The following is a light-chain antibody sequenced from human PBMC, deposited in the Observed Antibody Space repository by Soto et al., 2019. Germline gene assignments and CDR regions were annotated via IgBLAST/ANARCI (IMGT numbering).Light chain of an antibody. Sequence: EIVLTQFPGTLSLSPGERATLSCRASQSVPTSLAWYQQKPGQPPRLLIYDASSRATGVPDRFSGSRSGTDFTLTISRLEPEDFAVYYCQQYGSSPRTFGQGTKVDIK. J-gene: IGKJ1*01. CDR1: QSVPTS. V-gene: IGKV3-20*01. CDR2: DAS. CDR3: QQYGSSPRT.